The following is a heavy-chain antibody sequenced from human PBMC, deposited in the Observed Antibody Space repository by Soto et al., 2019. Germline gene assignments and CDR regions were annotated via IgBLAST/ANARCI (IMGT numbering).Heavy chain of an antibody. D-gene: IGHD6-19*01. CDR2: ISYDGSNK. CDR1: GFTFSSYG. Sequence: GGSLRLSCAASGFTFSSYGMHWVRQAPGKGLEWVAVISYDGSNKYYADSVKGRFTISRDNSKNTLYLQMNSLRAEDTAVYYCAKDSEVAIAVAGYYFDYWGQGTLVTVSS. V-gene: IGHV3-30*18. CDR3: AKDSEVAIAVAGYYFDY. J-gene: IGHJ4*02.